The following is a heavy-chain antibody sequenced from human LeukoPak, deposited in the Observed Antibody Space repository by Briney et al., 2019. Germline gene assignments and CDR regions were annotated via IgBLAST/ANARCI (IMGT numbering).Heavy chain of an antibody. D-gene: IGHD4-17*01. CDR1: GGSISSYY. CDR2: IYYSGST. V-gene: IGHV4-59*12. J-gene: IGHJ4*02. CDR3: AREAGGDYDGFY. Sequence: SETLSLTCTVSGGSISSYYWSWIRQPPGKGLEWIGYIYYSGSTNYNPSLKSRVTISVDTSKNQFSLKLSSVTAADTAVYYCAREAGGDYDGFYWGQGTLVTVSS.